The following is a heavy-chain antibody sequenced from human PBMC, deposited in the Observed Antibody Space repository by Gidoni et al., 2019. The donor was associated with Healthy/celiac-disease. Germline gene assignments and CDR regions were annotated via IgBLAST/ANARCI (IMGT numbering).Heavy chain of an antibody. CDR2: INPSGGST. D-gene: IGHD6-13*01. Sequence: QVQLVQSGAEVKKPGASVKVSCKASGYTFTSYYLHWVRQSPGQGLEWMGIINPSGGSTSYAQKFQGRVTMTRDTSTSTVYMELSSLRSEDTAVYYCAREGHYSSSWNEAEFYLGIYYYYGMDVWGQGTTVTVSS. CDR3: AREGHYSSSWNEAEFYLGIYYYYGMDV. V-gene: IGHV1-46*01. J-gene: IGHJ6*02. CDR1: GYTFTSYY.